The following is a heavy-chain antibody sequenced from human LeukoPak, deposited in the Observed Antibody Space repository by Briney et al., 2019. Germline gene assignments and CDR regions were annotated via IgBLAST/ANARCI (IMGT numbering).Heavy chain of an antibody. V-gene: IGHV4-34*01. J-gene: IGHJ4*02. CDR3: TRMTRGHDY. Sequence: SETLSLTCAASGVSFDDYYWSWVRQTPGKGLEWIGEINHSGYTNDNPSLKSRVTLSIDTSRKQFSLNLSSVTVADAGIYYCTRMTRGHDYWGQGTQVTVSS. D-gene: IGHD4-11*01. CDR2: INHSGYT. CDR1: GVSFDDYY.